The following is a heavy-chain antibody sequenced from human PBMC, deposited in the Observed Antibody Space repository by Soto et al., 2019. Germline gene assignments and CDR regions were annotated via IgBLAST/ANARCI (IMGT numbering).Heavy chain of an antibody. CDR1: GFTFSSYS. J-gene: IGHJ4*02. Sequence: GGSLRLSCAASGFTFSSYSMSWVRQAPGKGLEWVSAISGSGGSTYYADSVKGRFTISRDNSKNTLYLQMNSLRAEDTAVYYCAKVWYDFWSGPPVGYFDYWGQGTLVTVSS. D-gene: IGHD3-3*01. CDR2: ISGSGGST. V-gene: IGHV3-23*01. CDR3: AKVWYDFWSGPPVGYFDY.